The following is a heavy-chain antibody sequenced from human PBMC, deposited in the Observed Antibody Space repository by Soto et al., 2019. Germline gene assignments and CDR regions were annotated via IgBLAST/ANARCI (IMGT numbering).Heavy chain of an antibody. CDR2: IIPIFGTA. CDR1: GGTFSSYA. Sequence: GASVKVSCKASGGTFSSYAISWVRQAPGQGLEWMGGIIPIFGTANYAQKFQGRVTITADESTSTAYMELSSLRSEDTAVYYCARLLYYDILTGPPAYFDDWGQRTLVTVSS. D-gene: IGHD3-9*01. J-gene: IGHJ4*02. CDR3: ARLLYYDILTGPPAYFDD. V-gene: IGHV1-69*13.